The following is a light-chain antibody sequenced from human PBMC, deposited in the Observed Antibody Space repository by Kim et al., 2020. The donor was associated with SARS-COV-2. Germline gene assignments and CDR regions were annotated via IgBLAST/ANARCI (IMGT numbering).Light chain of an antibody. CDR2: DDN. CDR1: SGSIASSY. V-gene: IGLV6-57*03. Sequence: KPVTISCARSSGSIASSYVHWYQHRPGSAPSTVIYDDNERPSGVPDRFSGSIDSSSNTASLTISGLRTEDEADYYCQSYDSSKDCVFGGGTQLTVL. CDR3: QSYDSSKDCV. J-gene: IGLJ3*02.